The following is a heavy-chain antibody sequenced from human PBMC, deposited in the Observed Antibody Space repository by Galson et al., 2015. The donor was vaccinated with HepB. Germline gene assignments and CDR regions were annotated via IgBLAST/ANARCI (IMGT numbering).Heavy chain of an antibody. CDR2: ISSSSSYI. J-gene: IGHJ6*02. Sequence: SLRLSCAASGFTFSSYSMNWVRQAPGKGLEWVSSISSSSSYIYYADSVKGRFTISRDNAKNSLYLQMNSLRAKDTAVYYCARVRRGYYYYYGMGVWGQGTTVTVSS. CDR1: GFTFSSYS. V-gene: IGHV3-21*01. CDR3: ARVRRGYYYYYGMGV. D-gene: IGHD3-16*01.